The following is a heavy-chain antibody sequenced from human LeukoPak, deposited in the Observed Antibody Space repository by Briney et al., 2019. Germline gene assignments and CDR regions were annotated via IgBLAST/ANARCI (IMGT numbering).Heavy chain of an antibody. Sequence: SVKVSCKASGGTFISYAISWVRQAPGQGLEWMGGIIPIFGTANYAQKFQGRVTITADESTSTAYMELSSLRSEDTAVYYCARANTVVTPYYYYYYGMDVWGQGTTVTVSS. D-gene: IGHD4-23*01. J-gene: IGHJ6*02. CDR3: ARANTVVTPYYYYYYGMDV. CDR1: GGTFISYA. V-gene: IGHV1-69*13. CDR2: IIPIFGTA.